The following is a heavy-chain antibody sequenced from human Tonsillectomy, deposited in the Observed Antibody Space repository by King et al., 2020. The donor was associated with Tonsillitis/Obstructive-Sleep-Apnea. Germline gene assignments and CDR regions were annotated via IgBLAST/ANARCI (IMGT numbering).Heavy chain of an antibody. J-gene: IGHJ4*02. CDR1: GFSFSDYG. CDR2: ISYDGSNK. D-gene: IGHD3-22*01. V-gene: IGHV3-30*18. CDR3: AKKGGFQYDSGGSPDY. Sequence: QLVESGGGVVQPGRSLRLSCTASGFSFSDYGMHWVRQAPGKGLEWVAVISYDGSNKFYADSVKGRFTISRDNSKNTLYLEMNSLRVEDTGVYFCAKKGGFQYDSGGSPDYWGQGTLVTVSS.